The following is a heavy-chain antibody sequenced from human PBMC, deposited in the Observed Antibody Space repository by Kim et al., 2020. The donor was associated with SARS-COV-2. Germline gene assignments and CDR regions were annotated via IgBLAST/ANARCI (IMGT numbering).Heavy chain of an antibody. CDR3: ASRYGSGSYTPSYYYYGMDV. V-gene: IGHV4-34*01. Sequence: SETLSLTCAVYGGSFSGYYWSWICQPPGKGLEWIGEINHSGNTNYNPSLKSRVTISVDTSKNQFSLKLSSVTAADTAVYYCASRYGSGSYTPSYYYYGMDVWGQGTTVTVSS. CDR2: INHSGNT. D-gene: IGHD3-10*01. J-gene: IGHJ6*02. CDR1: GGSFSGYY.